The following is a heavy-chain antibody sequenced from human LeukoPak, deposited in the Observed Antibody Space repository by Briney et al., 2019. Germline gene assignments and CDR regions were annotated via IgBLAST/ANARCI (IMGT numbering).Heavy chain of an antibody. Sequence: GESRKFSCPGLGYTFITYSIGWLRQMPGKGLRGVAITYPGDYDTRYSPPFRRHGTISADKSISTAYLQWDSLEASDTAMYYCAIGGDASTSCYRCFNFWGQGTLVTVSS. CDR1: GYTFITYS. D-gene: IGHD2-2*01. CDR2: TYPGDYDT. V-gene: IGHV5-51*01. J-gene: IGHJ4*02. CDR3: AIGGDASTSCYRCFNF.